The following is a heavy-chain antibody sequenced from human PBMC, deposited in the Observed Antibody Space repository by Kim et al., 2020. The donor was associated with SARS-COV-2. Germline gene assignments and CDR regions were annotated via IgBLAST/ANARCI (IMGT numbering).Heavy chain of an antibody. V-gene: IGHV3-11*01. D-gene: IGHD6-6*01. CDR1: GFTFSEFY. J-gene: IGHJ4*02. Sequence: GGSLRLSCAASGFTFSEFYMGWIRQPPGKGLEWLSYISNPATTIYYADSVKGRFTISRDNTKNSLYLEMTGLIVDDTAVYFCARGRVAARRFDFWGQGTLVTVSS. CDR3: ARGRVAARRFDF. CDR2: ISNPATTI.